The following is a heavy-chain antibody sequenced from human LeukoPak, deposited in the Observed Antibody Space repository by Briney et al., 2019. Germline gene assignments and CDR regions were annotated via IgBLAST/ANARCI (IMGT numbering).Heavy chain of an antibody. CDR3: ARPGYTAGYDL. CDR1: GFTFSTYW. J-gene: IGHJ3*01. V-gene: IGHV3-7*01. CDR2: MKGDGSEI. D-gene: IGHD3-9*01. Sequence: GGSLRLSCAASGFTFSTYWMTWVRQAPGKGLEWVANMKGDGSEIYYVDSVKGRFTISRDNAKNLLYLQMNSLRAEDTAVYYCARPGYTAGYDLWGQGTLVTVSS.